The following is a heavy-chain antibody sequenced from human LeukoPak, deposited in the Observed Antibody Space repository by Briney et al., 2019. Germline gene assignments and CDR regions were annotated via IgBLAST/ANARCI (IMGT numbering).Heavy chain of an antibody. Sequence: GGSLRLSCADSGFTFSSFALSWVRQGPGKGLEWVSGISGSGGSTYYADSVKGRFTISRDNSNNRLYLQMNSLRAEDTAVYYCAKDKGSGTYPPYWGQGTLVTVSS. J-gene: IGHJ4*02. D-gene: IGHD1-26*01. CDR1: GFTFSSFA. CDR2: ISGSGGST. CDR3: AKDKGSGTYPPY. V-gene: IGHV3-23*01.